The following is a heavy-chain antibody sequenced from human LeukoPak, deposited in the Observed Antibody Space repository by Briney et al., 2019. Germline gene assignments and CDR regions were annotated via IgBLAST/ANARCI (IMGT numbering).Heavy chain of an antibody. D-gene: IGHD3-3*01. V-gene: IGHV4-61*01. CDR2: IYYSGST. CDR1: GGSVSSGSYY. CDR3: ARDPHYDFWSGYLSLPSYYYGMDV. Sequence: SETLSLTCTVSGGSVSSGSYYWSWIRQPPGKGLEWIGYIYYSGSTNYNPSLKSRVTIPVDTSKNQFSLKLSSVTAADTAVYYCARDPHYDFWSGYLSLPSYYYGMDVWGQGTTVTVSS. J-gene: IGHJ6*02.